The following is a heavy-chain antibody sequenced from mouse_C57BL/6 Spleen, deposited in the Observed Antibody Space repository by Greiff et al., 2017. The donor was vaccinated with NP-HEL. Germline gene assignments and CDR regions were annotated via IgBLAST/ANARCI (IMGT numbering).Heavy chain of an antibody. D-gene: IGHD2-3*01. J-gene: IGHJ2*01. CDR2: INPNNGGT. CDR3: ARSGYDGYYVDY. CDR1: GYTFTDYN. Sequence: VQLKQSGPELVKPGASVKMSCKASGYTFTDYNMHWVKQSHGKSLEWIGYINPNNGGTSYNQKFKGKATLTVNKSSSTAYMELRSLTSEDSAVYYCARSGYDGYYVDYWGQGTTLTVSS. V-gene: IGHV1-22*01.